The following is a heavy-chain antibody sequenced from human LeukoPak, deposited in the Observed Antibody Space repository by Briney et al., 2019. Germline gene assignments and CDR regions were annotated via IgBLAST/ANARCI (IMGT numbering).Heavy chain of an antibody. Sequence: ASVKVSCKASGYSFTTYAMHWVRQAPGQRLEWMGWINAGNGNTKYSQKFQGRVTITRDTSASTAYMELSSLRSEDTAVYYCASGRGAILFDYWGQRTLVTVSS. D-gene: IGHD3-10*01. V-gene: IGHV1-3*01. CDR3: ASGRGAILFDY. CDR1: GYSFTTYA. J-gene: IGHJ4*02. CDR2: INAGNGNT.